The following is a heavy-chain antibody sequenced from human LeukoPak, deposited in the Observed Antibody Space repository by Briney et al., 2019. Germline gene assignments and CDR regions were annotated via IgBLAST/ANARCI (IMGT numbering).Heavy chain of an antibody. Sequence: PSQTLSLTCTVSGGSISSGSYYWSWIRQPAGKGLEWIGRIYTSGSTNYNPSLKSRVTISVDTSKNQFSLKLSSVTAADTAVYYCARTYGSGPHFDYWGQGTLVTVSS. D-gene: IGHD3-10*01. V-gene: IGHV4-61*02. CDR3: ARTYGSGPHFDY. CDR1: GGSISSGSYY. J-gene: IGHJ4*02. CDR2: IYTSGST.